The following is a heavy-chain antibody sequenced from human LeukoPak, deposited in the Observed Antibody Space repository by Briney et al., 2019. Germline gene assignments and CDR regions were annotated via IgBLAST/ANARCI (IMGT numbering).Heavy chain of an antibody. CDR3: AREGVGVRDSVAFDI. V-gene: IGHV1-69*13. CDR2: IIPIFGTA. Sequence: VXVSCKASGGTFSSYAISWVRQAPGQGLEWMGGIIPIFGTANYAQKFQGRVTITADESTSTAYMELSSLRSEDTAVYYCAREGVGVRDSVAFDIWGQGTMVTVSS. CDR1: GGTFSSYA. D-gene: IGHD3-10*01. J-gene: IGHJ3*02.